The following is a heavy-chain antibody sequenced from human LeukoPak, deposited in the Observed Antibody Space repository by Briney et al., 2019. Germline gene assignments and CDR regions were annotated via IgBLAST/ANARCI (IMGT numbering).Heavy chain of an antibody. D-gene: IGHD6-19*01. CDR3: AKDLSSGWPDDFDI. CDR2: IRYDGSNK. Sequence: GGSLRLSCAASGFTFSSYGMHWVRQAPGKGLEWVAFIRYDGSNKYYADSVKGRFTISRDNSKNTLYLQMNSLRAEDTAVYYCAKDLSSGWPDDFDIWGQGTMVTVSP. J-gene: IGHJ3*02. V-gene: IGHV3-30*02. CDR1: GFTFSSYG.